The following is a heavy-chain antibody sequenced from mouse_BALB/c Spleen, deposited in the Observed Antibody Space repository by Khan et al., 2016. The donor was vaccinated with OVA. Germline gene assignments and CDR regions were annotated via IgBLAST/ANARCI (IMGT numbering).Heavy chain of an antibody. J-gene: IGHJ2*01. CDR3: ARSGGNYLFDY. CDR1: GYTFTSYW. CDR2: INPSTGYT. D-gene: IGHD2-1*01. V-gene: IGHV1-7*01. Sequence: QVQLQQSGAELAKPGASVKMSCKASGYTFTSYWMHWVKQRPGQGLEWIGYINPSTGYTEYNQKFKDKATLTADKSSSTAYMQLSSLTSEDSAVYYCARSGGNYLFDYWGQGTTLTVSS.